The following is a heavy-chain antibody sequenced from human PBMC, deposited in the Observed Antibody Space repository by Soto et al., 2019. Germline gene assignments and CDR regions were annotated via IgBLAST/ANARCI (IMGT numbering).Heavy chain of an antibody. V-gene: IGHV3-30*18. CDR3: AKDLRNKTYYDVWSGHYYYYGMDV. Sequence: QVQLVESGGGVVQPGRSLRLSCAASGFTFSSYGMHWVRQAPGKGLEWVAVISYDGSNKYYADSVKGRFTISRDNSKNTLYLQMNSLRAEDTAVYYCAKDLRNKTYYDVWSGHYYYYGMDVWGQGTTVTVSS. CDR2: ISYDGSNK. CDR1: GFTFSSYG. J-gene: IGHJ6*02. D-gene: IGHD3-3*01.